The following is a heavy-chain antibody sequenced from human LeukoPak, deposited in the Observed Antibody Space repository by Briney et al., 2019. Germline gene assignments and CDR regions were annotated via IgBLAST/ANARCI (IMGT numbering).Heavy chain of an antibody. CDR1: SGSISSYY. J-gene: IGHJ4*02. CDR2: IYYSGST. CDR3: ARYDSSDYYSYFDY. Sequence: SETLSLTCTVSSGSISSYYWSWIRQPPGKGLEWIGYIYYSGSTRYNPSLKSRVTISVDTSKNQFSLKLSSVTAADTAVYYCARYDSSDYYSYFDYWGQGTLVTVSS. D-gene: IGHD3-22*01. V-gene: IGHV4-59*08.